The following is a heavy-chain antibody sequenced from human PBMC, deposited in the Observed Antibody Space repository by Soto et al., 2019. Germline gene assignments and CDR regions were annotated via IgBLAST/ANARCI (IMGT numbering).Heavy chain of an antibody. CDR3: ARHVAMAHPNYYYYYYMDV. Sequence: GESLKISCKGSGYSFTSYWIGWVRQMPGKGLEWMGIIYPGDSDTRYSPSFQGQVTISADKSISTAYLQWSSLKASDTAMYYCARHVAMAHPNYYYYYYMDVWGKGTTVTVSS. CDR1: GYSFTSYW. J-gene: IGHJ6*03. CDR2: IYPGDSDT. V-gene: IGHV5-51*01. D-gene: IGHD5-18*01.